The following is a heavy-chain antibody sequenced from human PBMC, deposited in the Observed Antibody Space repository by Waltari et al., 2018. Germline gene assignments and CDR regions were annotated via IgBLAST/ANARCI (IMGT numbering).Heavy chain of an antibody. CDR3: AVASMIVEPVGSEDY. D-gene: IGHD3-22*01. CDR2: IIPICGTA. Sequence: QVQLVQSGAEVKQPGSSVKVSCKASGGTFISYAIRWVRQAPGQGLEWMGGIIPICGTANYAQKFQGRVTITADESTSTAYMELSSLRSEDTAVYYCAVASMIVEPVGSEDYWGQGTLVTVSS. J-gene: IGHJ4*02. V-gene: IGHV1-69*01. CDR1: GGTFISYA.